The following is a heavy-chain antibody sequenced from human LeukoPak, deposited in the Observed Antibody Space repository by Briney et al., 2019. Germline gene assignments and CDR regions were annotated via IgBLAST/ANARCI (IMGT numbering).Heavy chain of an antibody. V-gene: IGHV3-64*01. J-gene: IGHJ4*02. CDR1: GFTFSSYA. CDR3: ARGPDYYRSGSYYAPLDY. Sequence: GGSLRLSCAASGFTFSSYAMHWVRQAPGKGLEYVSAVSNNGGSTFYANSVKGRFTISRDNSKNTLYLQMGSLRAEDMAVYYCARGPDYYRSGSYYAPLDYWGQGTLVTVSS. D-gene: IGHD3-10*01. CDR2: VSNNGGST.